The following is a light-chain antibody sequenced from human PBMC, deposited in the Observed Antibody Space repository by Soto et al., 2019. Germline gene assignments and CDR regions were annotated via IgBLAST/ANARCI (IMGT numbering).Light chain of an antibody. CDR3: QESHST. CDR2: AAS. CDR1: QSIGTY. Sequence: DAQMTQSPSSLSASVGDSVTITCRASQSIGTYLDWYQHKPGKAPKLLIYAASSVQSGVPSRFSGSGSGTDFTLTISSLQPEEFATYYCQESHSTFGQGTKLEIK. J-gene: IGKJ2*01. V-gene: IGKV1-39*01.